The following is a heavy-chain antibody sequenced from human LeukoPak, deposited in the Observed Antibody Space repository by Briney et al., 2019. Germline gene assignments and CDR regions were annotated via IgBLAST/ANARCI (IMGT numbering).Heavy chain of an antibody. Sequence: GGSLRLSCAVSGFRVTNDYMNWVRQAPGKGLEWVSIIYAGGSTYYADSVKGRFTISRDNSKNTLYLQMNSLRAEDTAVYYCAKELGPGYCSGGSCYSVDYWGQGTLVTVSS. CDR1: GFRVTNDY. CDR2: IYAGGST. CDR3: AKELGPGYCSGGSCYSVDY. J-gene: IGHJ4*02. V-gene: IGHV3-66*02. D-gene: IGHD2-15*01.